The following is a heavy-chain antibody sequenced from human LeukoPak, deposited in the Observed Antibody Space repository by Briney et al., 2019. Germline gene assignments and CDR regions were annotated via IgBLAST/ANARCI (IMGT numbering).Heavy chain of an antibody. Sequence: VKVSCKASGYTFTGYYMHWVRQAPGQGLEWMGWINPNNGGTNYAQKLQGRVTMTTDTSTSTAYMELRSLRSGDTAVYYCARDSGNIAVAGVGYWGQGTLVTVSS. D-gene: IGHD6-19*01. CDR2: INPNNGGT. V-gene: IGHV1-2*02. CDR1: GYTFTGYY. J-gene: IGHJ4*02. CDR3: ARDSGNIAVAGVGY.